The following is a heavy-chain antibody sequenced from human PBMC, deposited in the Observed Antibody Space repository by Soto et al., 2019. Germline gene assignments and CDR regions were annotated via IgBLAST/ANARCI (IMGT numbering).Heavy chain of an antibody. CDR3: ARGLARGGDY. CDR1: GGTFSSYT. CDR2: IIPILGIA. Sequence: QVQLVQSGAEVKKPGSSVKVSCKASGGTFSSYTISWVRQAPGQGLEWMGRIIPILGIANYAQKVQGRVTITADKSTSTAYMELSSLRSEDTAVYYCARGLARGGDYWGQGTLVTVSS. J-gene: IGHJ4*02. D-gene: IGHD2-15*01. V-gene: IGHV1-69*02.